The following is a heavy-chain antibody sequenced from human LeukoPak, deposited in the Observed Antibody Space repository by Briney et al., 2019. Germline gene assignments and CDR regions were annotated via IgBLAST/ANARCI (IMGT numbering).Heavy chain of an antibody. CDR3: ARGAGEDSGSYYSPRHWWFDP. J-gene: IGHJ5*02. CDR2: IDHSGNT. CDR1: GGSISSYNW. V-gene: IGHV4-4*02. Sequence: SGTLSLTCAVSGGSISSYNWWSWVRQPPGKGLEWIGEIDHSGNTNYNPSLKSRVSISVDKSKNQFSLKLSSVTAADTAVYYCARGAGEDSGSYYSPRHWWFDPWGQGTLVTVSS. D-gene: IGHD3-10*01.